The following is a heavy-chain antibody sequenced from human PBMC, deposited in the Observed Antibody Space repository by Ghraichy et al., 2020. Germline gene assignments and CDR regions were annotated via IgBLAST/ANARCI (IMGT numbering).Heavy chain of an antibody. Sequence: ESLNISCAVYGGSFSGYYWSWIRQPPGKGLEWIGEINHSGSTNYNPSLKSRVTISVDTSKNQFSLKLSSVTAADTAVYYCARVPRYSSGWYLYYFDYWGQGTLVTVSS. CDR2: INHSGST. V-gene: IGHV4-34*01. CDR3: ARVPRYSSGWYLYYFDY. J-gene: IGHJ4*02. D-gene: IGHD6-19*01. CDR1: GGSFSGYY.